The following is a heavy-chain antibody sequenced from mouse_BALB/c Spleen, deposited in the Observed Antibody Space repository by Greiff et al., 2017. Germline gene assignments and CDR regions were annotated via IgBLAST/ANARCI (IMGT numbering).Heavy chain of an antibody. CDR2: IWAGGST. D-gene: IGHD2-14*01. CDR1: GFSLTSYG. CDR3: ARGRYRYDYYAMDY. J-gene: IGHJ4*01. Sequence: VKLMESGPGLVAPSQSLSITCTVSGFSLTSYGVHWVRQPPGKGLEWLGVIWAGGSTNYNSALMSRLSISKDNSKSQVFLKMNSLQTDDTAMYYCARGRYRYDYYAMDYWGQGTSVTVSS. V-gene: IGHV2-9*02.